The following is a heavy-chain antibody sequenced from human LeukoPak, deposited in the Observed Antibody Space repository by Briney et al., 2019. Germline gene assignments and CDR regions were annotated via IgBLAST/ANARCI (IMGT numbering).Heavy chain of an antibody. CDR3: ARQGGYDSGWYWFDP. Sequence: SETLSLTCTVSDDSISSSNNYWGWIRQPPGKGLEWIGSIYYSGSTYYNPSLKSRLTISVDTSKNQSSLKLSSVTAADTAVYYCARQGGYDSGWYWFDPWGQGTLVTVSS. CDR1: DDSISSSNNY. CDR2: IYYSGST. J-gene: IGHJ5*02. D-gene: IGHD6-19*01. V-gene: IGHV4-39*01.